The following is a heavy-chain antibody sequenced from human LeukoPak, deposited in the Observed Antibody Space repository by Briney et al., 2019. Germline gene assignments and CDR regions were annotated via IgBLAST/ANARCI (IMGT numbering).Heavy chain of an antibody. CDR1: GYTFTSYG. J-gene: IGHJ5*02. D-gene: IGHD6-13*01. CDR3: ARGIAAAGTGNRWFDP. Sequence: ASVKVSCKASGYTFTSYGISWVRQAPGQGLEWMGWISAYNGNTNYAQKFQGRVTMTTDTSTSTAYMELRSLRSDDTAVYYCARGIAAAGTGNRWFDPWGQGTLVTVSS. V-gene: IGHV1-18*01. CDR2: ISAYNGNT.